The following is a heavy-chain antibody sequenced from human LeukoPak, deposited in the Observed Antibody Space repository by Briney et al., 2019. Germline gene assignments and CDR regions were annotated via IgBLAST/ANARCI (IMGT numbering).Heavy chain of an antibody. CDR3: ARDFDDSSGYYPGYGAFDI. Sequence: SETLSLTCTVSGGSISSSSYYWGWIRQPPGKGLEWIGSIYYSGSTYYNPSLKSRVTISVDTSKNQFSLKLSSVTAADTAVYYCARDFDDSSGYYPGYGAFDIWGQGTMVTVSS. J-gene: IGHJ3*02. CDR1: GGSISSSSYY. D-gene: IGHD3-22*01. V-gene: IGHV4-39*07. CDR2: IYYSGST.